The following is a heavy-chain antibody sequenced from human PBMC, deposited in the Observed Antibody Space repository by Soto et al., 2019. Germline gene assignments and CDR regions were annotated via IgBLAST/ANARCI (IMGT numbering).Heavy chain of an antibody. D-gene: IGHD4-17*01. CDR1: GYTFTSYY. Sequence: QVQLVQSGAEVKKPGASVKVSCTASGYTFTSYYVHWVRQAPGQGLEWMGMGYPSRGTTKYAQKFQGRVAVIADASTSTVYMELHSLRSDDTAVYYCATTMTMPWYFDYWGQGTLVSGSS. CDR2: GYPSRGTT. CDR3: ATTMTMPWYFDY. J-gene: IGHJ4*02. V-gene: IGHV1-46*01.